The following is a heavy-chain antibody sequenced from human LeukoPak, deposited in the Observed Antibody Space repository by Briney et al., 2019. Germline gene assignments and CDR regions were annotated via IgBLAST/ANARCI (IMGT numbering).Heavy chain of an antibody. CDR2: ISSGGSTI. J-gene: IGHJ4*02. D-gene: IGHD1-14*01. CDR3: ARPRSGYYFDH. V-gene: IGHV3-48*01. CDR1: GFTFSSYS. Sequence: PGGSLRLSCAASGFTFSSYSMSWVRQAPGKGLEWLSYISSGGSTIYYADSVKGRFTISRDSAKNSLYLQMNSLRAEDTAVYYCARPRSGYYFDHWGQGTLVTVSS.